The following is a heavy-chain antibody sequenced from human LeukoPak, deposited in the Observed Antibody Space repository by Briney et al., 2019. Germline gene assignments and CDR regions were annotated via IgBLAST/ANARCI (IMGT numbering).Heavy chain of an antibody. CDR2: ISAYNGNT. Sequence: GASVKVSCKASGYTFTSYYMHWVRQAPGQGLEWMGWISAYNGNTNYAQKLQGRVTMTTDTSTSTAYMELRSLRSDDTAVYYCASAKCSAVCAFDIWGQGTMVTVSS. J-gene: IGHJ3*02. CDR3: ASAKCSAVCAFDI. V-gene: IGHV1-18*04. CDR1: GYTFTSYY. D-gene: IGHD2-15*01.